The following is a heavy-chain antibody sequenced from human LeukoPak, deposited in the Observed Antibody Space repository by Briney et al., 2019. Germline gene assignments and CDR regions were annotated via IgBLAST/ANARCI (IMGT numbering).Heavy chain of an antibody. CDR1: GYTFTSYA. CDR3: AREFCPYGDYLTSNGCNSFAP. CDR2: INACNGNT. Sequence: ASVKVSCKASGYTFTSYAMHWVRQAPGQRLEWMGWINACNGNTKYSQEFQCRVTITRATSASTAYMELSSLRSEDMAVYSCAREFCPYGDYLTSNGCNSFAPWGQGTLVTVSS. J-gene: IGHJ5*02. D-gene: IGHD4-17*01. V-gene: IGHV1-3*03.